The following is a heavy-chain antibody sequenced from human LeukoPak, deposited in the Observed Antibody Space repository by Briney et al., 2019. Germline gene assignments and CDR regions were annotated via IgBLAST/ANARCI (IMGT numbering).Heavy chain of an antibody. Sequence: PSETLSLTCGVSVRLNSLHYWIGGRQPPGKGLEWIGCIFYSGSTNYNPSLKSRVTISVDTSKHEFSLKLSSVTAADTAVYYCARRSYSTGWYYYDYWGQGTLVTVSS. CDR3: ARRSYSTGWYYYDY. CDR1: VRLNSLHY. D-gene: IGHD6-19*01. CDR2: IFYSGST. J-gene: IGHJ4*02. V-gene: IGHV4-59*08.